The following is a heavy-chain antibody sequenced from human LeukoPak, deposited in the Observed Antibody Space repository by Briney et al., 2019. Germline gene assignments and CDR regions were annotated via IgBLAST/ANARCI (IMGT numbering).Heavy chain of an antibody. CDR1: GFTFSSYG. J-gene: IGHJ6*03. Sequence: GGSLRLSCAASGFTFSSYGMHWVRQAPGKGLEWVAFIRYDGSNKYYADSVKGRFTISRDNSKNTLYLQMNSLRAEDTAVYYCAKAGYIAVKLLGYYIDVWGKGTTVTVSS. CDR3: AKAGYIAVKLLGYYIDV. D-gene: IGHD6-19*01. V-gene: IGHV3-30*02. CDR2: IRYDGSNK.